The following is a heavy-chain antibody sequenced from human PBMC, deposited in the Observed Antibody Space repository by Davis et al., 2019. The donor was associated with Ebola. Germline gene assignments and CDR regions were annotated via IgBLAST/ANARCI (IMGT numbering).Heavy chain of an antibody. J-gene: IGHJ4*02. V-gene: IGHV4-31*03. CDR1: GDSISSGVYY. CDR2: INHSGYT. CDR3: ASLWGSTADFYNY. Sequence: SETLSLTCSVSGDSISSGVYYWNWIRQHPGKGLEWIGYINHSGYTYYNPSLKSRLVISVDTSKNQFSLMLRSVTAADTAVYYCASLWGSTADFYNYWGQGILVSVSS. D-gene: IGHD2-2*01.